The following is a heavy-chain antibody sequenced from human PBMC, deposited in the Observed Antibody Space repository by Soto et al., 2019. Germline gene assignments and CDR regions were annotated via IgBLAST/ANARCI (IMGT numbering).Heavy chain of an antibody. CDR1: GGTFSRYA. CDR2: IIPISEST. CDR3: SRSQGSSTSLEIYYYYYYGMDV. D-gene: IGHD2-2*01. Sequence: QVPLVQSGAEVKKPRSSVKVSCKASGGTFSRYALSWVRQAPGQELEWMGGIIPISESTNYAQKFQGRVTITADESKSTAYMELSSLRSEDTAVYYCSRSQGSSTSLEIYYYYYYGMDVWGQGTRVTVSS. V-gene: IGHV1-69*01. J-gene: IGHJ6*01.